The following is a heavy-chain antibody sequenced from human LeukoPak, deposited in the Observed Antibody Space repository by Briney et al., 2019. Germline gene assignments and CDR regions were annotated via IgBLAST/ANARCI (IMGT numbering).Heavy chain of an antibody. J-gene: IGHJ4*02. D-gene: IGHD6-19*01. CDR1: GFIVGSNY. CDR2: IYSGGGT. CDR3: ARVTLSGGPVAAYFDY. V-gene: IGHV3-53*01. Sequence: GGSLRLSCAAYGFIVGSNYTSWVRQAPGKGLEWVSIIYSGGGTFYADSVKGRFTFSRDNSKNTLYLQMNNLTAEDTAVYYCARVTLSGGPVAAYFDYWGQGTLVTVSS.